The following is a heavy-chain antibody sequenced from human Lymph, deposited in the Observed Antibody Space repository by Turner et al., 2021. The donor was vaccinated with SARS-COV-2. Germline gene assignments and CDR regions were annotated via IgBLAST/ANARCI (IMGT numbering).Heavy chain of an antibody. Sequence: QVQLVQSVAEVKKPGSSVKVSCKASGGTFSSYAITWVRQAPGQGLEWMGGIIPILAIANYAQKFQGRVTITADKSTSTAYMELSSLRSEDTAVYYCARDSPYCSSTSCYDPWGQGTLVTVSS. CDR3: ARDSPYCSSTSCYDP. J-gene: IGHJ5*02. D-gene: IGHD2-2*01. CDR1: GGTFSSYA. V-gene: IGHV1-69*10. CDR2: IIPILAIA.